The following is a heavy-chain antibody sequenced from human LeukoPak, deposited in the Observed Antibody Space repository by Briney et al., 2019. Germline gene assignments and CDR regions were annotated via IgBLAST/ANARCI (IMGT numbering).Heavy chain of an antibody. D-gene: IGHD6-19*01. Sequence: SETLSLTCTVSGGSISSHYWSWIRQPAGKGLEWIGRIYTSGSTNYNPSLKSRVTISVDKSKNQFSLKLSSVTAADTAVYYCARDLLSSSGWYYFDYWGQGTLVTVSS. V-gene: IGHV4-4*07. CDR2: IYTSGST. CDR1: GGSISSHY. CDR3: ARDLLSSSGWYYFDY. J-gene: IGHJ4*02.